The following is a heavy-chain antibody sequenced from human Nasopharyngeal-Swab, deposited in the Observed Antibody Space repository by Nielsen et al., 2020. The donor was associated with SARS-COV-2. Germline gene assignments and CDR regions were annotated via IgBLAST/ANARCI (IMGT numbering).Heavy chain of an antibody. V-gene: IGHV3-11*04. CDR3: AIGNLMTIWFGADFDY. D-gene: IGHD3-10*01. J-gene: IGHJ4*02. CDR1: GFTFSDYY. Sequence: GESLKISCAASGFTFSDYYMSWIRQAPGKGLEWVSYISSSGSTIYYADSVKGRFTISRDNAKNSLYLQMNSLRAEDTAVYYCAIGNLMTIWFGADFDYWGQGTLVTVSS. CDR2: ISSSGSTI.